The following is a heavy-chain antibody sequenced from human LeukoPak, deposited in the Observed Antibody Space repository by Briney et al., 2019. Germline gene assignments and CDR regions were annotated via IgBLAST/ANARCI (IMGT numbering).Heavy chain of an antibody. CDR3: ARDTWEEQWLLQIDY. CDR2: ISYDGSNK. D-gene: IGHD6-19*01. J-gene: IGHJ4*02. Sequence: GRSLRLSCAASGFTFSSYAMHWVRQAPGKGLEWVAVISYDGSNKYYADSVKGRFTISRDNSKNTLYLQMNSLRAEDTAVYYCARDTWEEQWLLQIDYWGQGTLVTVSS. CDR1: GFTFSSYA. V-gene: IGHV3-30*01.